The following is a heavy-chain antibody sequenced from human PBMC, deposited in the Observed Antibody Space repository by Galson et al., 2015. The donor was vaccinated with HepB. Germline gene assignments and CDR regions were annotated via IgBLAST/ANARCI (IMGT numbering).Heavy chain of an antibody. D-gene: IGHD4-11*01. CDR3: ARSSNPMSYYFYYMDV. J-gene: IGHJ6*03. V-gene: IGHV3-21*01. CDR1: GFTFSTYS. Sequence: SLRLSCAASGFTFSTYSMNWVRPAPGKGLDWVSSLSGRTRYIYYAASLPGRFTISRDSAKNSLYLQMDSLRAEDTAVYYCARSSNPMSYYFYYMDVWGKGTTVTVFS. CDR2: LSGRTRYI.